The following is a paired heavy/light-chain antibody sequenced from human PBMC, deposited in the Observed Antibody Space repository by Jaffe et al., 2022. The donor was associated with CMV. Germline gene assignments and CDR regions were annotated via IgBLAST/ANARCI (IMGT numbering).Light chain of an antibody. J-gene: IGKJ4*01. CDR1: QDVSPW. CDR3: QQYNSYSLS. CDR2: KTS. V-gene: IGKV1-5*03. Sequence: DIQMTQSPSTLSASVGDRVSITCRASQDVSPWLAWYQHKPGKAPKVLIYKTSDLESGVPSRFSGSGSGTEFTLTISSLQPDDFATYYCQQYNSYSLSFGGGTKVEIK.
Heavy chain of an antibody. J-gene: IGHJ4*02. CDR1: GFTFNIYA. D-gene: IGHD2-2*01. V-gene: IGHV3-23*01. CDR2: ITSSGGAT. CDR3: VKGNGQLLID. Sequence: EVQLLESGGGLVQPGGSLRLSCAASGFTFNIYAMNWVRQAPGKGLEWVSAITSSGGATYHADSVKGRFTISRDNSKNTVYLQMNSLRAEDTAVYYCVKGNGQLLIDWGQGTLVTVSS.